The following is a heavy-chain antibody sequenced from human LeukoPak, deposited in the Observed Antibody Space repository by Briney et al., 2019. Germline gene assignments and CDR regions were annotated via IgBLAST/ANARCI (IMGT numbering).Heavy chain of an antibody. J-gene: IGHJ5*02. D-gene: IGHD3-22*01. CDR1: GGSISSSNW. CDR2: IYHSGST. Sequence: SETLSLTCAVSGGSISSSNWWSWVRQPPGKGLEWIGEIYHSGSTNYNPSLKSRVTISVDKSKNQFSLKLSSVTAADTAVYYCARRGLVVIGSEGFDPWGQGTLVTVSS. CDR3: ARRGLVVIGSEGFDP. V-gene: IGHV4-4*02.